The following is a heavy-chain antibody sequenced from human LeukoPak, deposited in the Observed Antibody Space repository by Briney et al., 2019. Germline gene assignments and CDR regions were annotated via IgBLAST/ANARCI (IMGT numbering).Heavy chain of an antibody. D-gene: IGHD2-2*01. V-gene: IGHV1-8*01. CDR2: MNPNSGNT. CDR1: GYTFTSYD. Sequence: ASVKVSCKASGYTFTSYDINWVRQATGQGLEWMGWMNPNSGNTGYAQKFQGRVTMTRNTSISTAYMELSSLRSEDTAVYYCAKVVPAAHDAFDIRGQGTMVTVSS. J-gene: IGHJ3*02. CDR3: AKVVPAAHDAFDI.